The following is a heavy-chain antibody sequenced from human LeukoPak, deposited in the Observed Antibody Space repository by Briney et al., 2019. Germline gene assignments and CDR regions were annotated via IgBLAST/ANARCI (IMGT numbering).Heavy chain of an antibody. CDR2: ISAYNGNT. D-gene: IGHD5-18*01. J-gene: IGHJ4*02. Sequence: ASVKVSCKASGYTFTSYGMSWVRQAPGQGLERMGWISAYNGNTNYAQKLQGRVTMTTDTSTSTAYMELRSLRSDDTAVYYCARDLAAMVPGYWGQGTLVTVSS. CDR3: ARDLAAMVPGY. V-gene: IGHV1-18*01. CDR1: GYTFTSYG.